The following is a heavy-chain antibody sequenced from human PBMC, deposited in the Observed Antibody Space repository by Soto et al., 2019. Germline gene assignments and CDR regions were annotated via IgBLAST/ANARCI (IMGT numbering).Heavy chain of an antibody. Sequence: QVQLQESGPGLVKPSQTLSLTCTVSGGSISSGDYYWSWIRQPPGKGLEWIGYIYYSGSTYYNPSLQSRVTISVDTSKNQFSLKLSSVTAADTAVYYCAIITMVRGVISGPDYWGQGTLVTVSS. D-gene: IGHD3-10*01. CDR3: AIITMVRGVISGPDY. V-gene: IGHV4-30-4*01. CDR1: GGSISSGDYY. J-gene: IGHJ4*02. CDR2: IYYSGST.